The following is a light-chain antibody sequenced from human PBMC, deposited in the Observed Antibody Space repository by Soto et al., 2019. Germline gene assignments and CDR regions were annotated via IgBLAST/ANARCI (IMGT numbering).Light chain of an antibody. J-gene: IGLJ1*01. V-gene: IGLV2-8*01. CDR1: KNDIGAYDF. CDR3: KSYAGINTYV. CDR2: EVV. Sequence: QSALTQSPSASGSPGQSVTISCTGTKNDIGAYDFVSWYQHHPGKAPRLIIYEVVQRPSGVPHRFSGSKSGNTASLTVSGLQAADEAGYFCKSYAGINTYVFGSGTKVTVL.